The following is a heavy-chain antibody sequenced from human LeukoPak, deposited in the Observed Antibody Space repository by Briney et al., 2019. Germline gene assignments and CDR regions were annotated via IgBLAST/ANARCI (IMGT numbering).Heavy chain of an antibody. J-gene: IGHJ4*02. V-gene: IGHV4-30-2*01. Sequence: SETLSLTCAVSGGSISSGGYSWSWIRQPPGKGLEWIRYIYHSGSTHYNPSLKSRVTISVDRSKNQFSLKLSSVTAADTAVYYCARVRCSGGSCYYNYFDYWGQGTLVTVSS. CDR3: ARVRCSGGSCYYNYFDY. CDR1: GGSISSGGYS. CDR2: IYHSGST. D-gene: IGHD2-15*01.